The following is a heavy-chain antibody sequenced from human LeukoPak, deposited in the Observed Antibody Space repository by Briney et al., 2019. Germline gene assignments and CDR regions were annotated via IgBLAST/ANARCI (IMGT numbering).Heavy chain of an antibody. D-gene: IGHD1-7*01. CDR1: GGSISSYY. V-gene: IGHV4-59*01. CDR3: ARDASRITGTMRGFYYFDY. J-gene: IGHJ4*02. CDR2: IYYSGST. Sequence: SETLSLTCTVSGGSISSYYWSWIRQPPGKGLEWIGYIYYSGSTNYNPSLKSRVTISVDTSKNQFSLKLSSVTAADTAVYYCARDASRITGTMRGFYYFDYWGQGTLVTVSS.